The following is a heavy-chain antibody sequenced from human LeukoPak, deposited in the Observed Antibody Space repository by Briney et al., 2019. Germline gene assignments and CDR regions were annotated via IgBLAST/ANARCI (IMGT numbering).Heavy chain of an antibody. CDR3: ARRYSSGWYSNAEYFQH. CDR1: GYFFTNYW. J-gene: IGHJ1*01. D-gene: IGHD6-19*01. Sequence: GESLRISCKASGYFFTNYWISRVRQMPGKGLEWMGRIYPSDSFTNYSPSFQGHVTISTDKSISTAYLQWTSLRASDTAIYYCARRYSSGWYSNAEYFQHWGQGTLVTVSS. CDR2: IYPSDSFT. V-gene: IGHV5-10-1*01.